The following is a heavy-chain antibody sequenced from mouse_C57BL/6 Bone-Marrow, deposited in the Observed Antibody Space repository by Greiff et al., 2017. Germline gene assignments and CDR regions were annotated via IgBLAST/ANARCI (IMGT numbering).Heavy chain of an antibody. CDR1: GYTFTSYW. J-gene: IGHJ2*01. CDR3: ARGGGLRSDY. Sequence: QVQLQQSGAELVMPGASVKLSCKASGYTFTSYWMHWVKQRPGQGLEWIGEIDPSDSYTNYNQKVKGKSTLTVDKSSSTAYMQLSSLTSEDSAVYYCARGGGLRSDYWGQGTTLTVSS. CDR2: IDPSDSYT. V-gene: IGHV1-69*01. D-gene: IGHD2-4*01.